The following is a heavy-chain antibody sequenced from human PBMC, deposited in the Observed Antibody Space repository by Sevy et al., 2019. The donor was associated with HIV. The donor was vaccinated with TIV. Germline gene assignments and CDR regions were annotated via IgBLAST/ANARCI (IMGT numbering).Heavy chain of an antibody. V-gene: IGHV3-30*02. CDR1: IFTFNIYG. Sequence: GGSLRLSCAASIFTFNIYGMQWVRQAPGKGLEWVAYMREDGLTIYYADSVKGRFTISRDSSKNMLYLQMNSLRIEDAALYYCTRETTYYDSSGPVPGDIWGQGTMVTVSS. D-gene: IGHD3-16*01. J-gene: IGHJ3*02. CDR2: MREDGLTI. CDR3: TRETTYYDSSGPVPGDI.